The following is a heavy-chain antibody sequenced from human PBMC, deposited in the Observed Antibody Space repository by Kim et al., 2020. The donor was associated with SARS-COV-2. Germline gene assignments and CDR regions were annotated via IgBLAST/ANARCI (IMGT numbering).Heavy chain of an antibody. Sequence: SETLSLTCTVSGGSISSNYWSWIRHRPGKGLEWNGLIYTSGSTNYNPSLTSRVTISVDMSKNQFSLKLSLVTAAATAASDCASSRVVLTKYHYYGMDFWG. D-gene: IGHD3-16*01. CDR3: ASSRVVLTKYHYYGMDF. V-gene: IGHV4-4*07. CDR2: IYTSGST. CDR1: GGSISSNY. J-gene: IGHJ6*01.